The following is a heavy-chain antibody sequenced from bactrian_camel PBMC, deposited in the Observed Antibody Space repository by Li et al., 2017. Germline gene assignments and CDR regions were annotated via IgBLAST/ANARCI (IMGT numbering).Heavy chain of an antibody. V-gene: IGHV3-1*01. CDR1: GFSFRSSP. J-gene: IGHJ7*01. D-gene: IGHD6*01. CDR2: ISASGATS. Sequence: VQLVESGGGAAPLGGSVTLSCTAAGFSFRSSPMGWIRRRPGETMEWVSDISASGATSEVGASVKGRFTISRDNAKKTLDLQMNNLKPEDAGTYYCAVAIRGMYGASWFCHNRDGIDYWGEGTQVTVS.